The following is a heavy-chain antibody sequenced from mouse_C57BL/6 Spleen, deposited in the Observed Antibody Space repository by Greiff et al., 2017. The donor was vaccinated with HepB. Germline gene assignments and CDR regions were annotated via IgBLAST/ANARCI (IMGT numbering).Heavy chain of an antibody. CDR1: GYTFTSYW. J-gene: IGHJ3*01. CDR2: IDPSDSET. V-gene: IGHV1-52*01. CDR3: ARDGSTPFAY. D-gene: IGHD1-1*01. Sequence: VQLQQPGAELVRPGSSVKLSCKASGYTFTSYWMHWVKQRPIQGLEWIGNIDPSDSETHYNQKFKDKATLTVDKSSITAYMQLSSLTSEDSAVYYCARDGSTPFAYWGQGTLVTVSA.